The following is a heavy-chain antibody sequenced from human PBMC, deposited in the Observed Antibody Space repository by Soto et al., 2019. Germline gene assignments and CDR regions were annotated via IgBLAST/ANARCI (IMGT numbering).Heavy chain of an antibody. Sequence: ASVQVSCKASGYTFTEYYMHWVRHAPGQGLESGGWINPNSCCTNHPQKFQGRVTITMGTSISTAYMQLSRLRSDDTAVYYCASDPSALRYYEADYWGQGTLVTVSS. CDR1: GYTFTEYY. CDR3: ASDPSALRYYEADY. J-gene: IGHJ4*02. CDR2: INPNSCCT. D-gene: IGHD3-9*01. V-gene: IGHV1-2*02.